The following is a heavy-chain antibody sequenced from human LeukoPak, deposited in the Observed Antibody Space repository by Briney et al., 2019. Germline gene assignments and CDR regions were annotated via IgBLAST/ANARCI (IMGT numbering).Heavy chain of an antibody. D-gene: IGHD6-19*01. CDR1: GFTFSSYG. V-gene: IGHV3-49*04. CDR2: IRSKAYGGTT. CDR3: TRAEQWLDYYYYYMDV. J-gene: IGHJ6*03. Sequence: GGSLRLSCAASGFTFSSYGMSWVRQAPGKGLEWVGFIRSKAYGGTTEYAASVKGRFTISRDDSKSIAYLQMNSLKTEDTAVYYCTRAEQWLDYYYYYMDVWGKGTTVTISS.